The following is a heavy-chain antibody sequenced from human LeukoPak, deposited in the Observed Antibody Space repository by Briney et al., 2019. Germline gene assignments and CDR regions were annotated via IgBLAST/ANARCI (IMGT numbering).Heavy chain of an antibody. CDR2: INPNSGGT. V-gene: IGHV1-2*04. CDR1: GYTFTGYY. J-gene: IGHJ3*02. Sequence: ASVKVSCKASGYTFTGYYMHWVRQAPGQGLEWMGWINPNSGGTNYAQKFQGWVTMTRDTSISTAYMELSSLRSEDTAVYYCAVVAAEDDAFDIWGQGTMVTVSS. D-gene: IGHD6-13*01. CDR3: AVVAAEDDAFDI.